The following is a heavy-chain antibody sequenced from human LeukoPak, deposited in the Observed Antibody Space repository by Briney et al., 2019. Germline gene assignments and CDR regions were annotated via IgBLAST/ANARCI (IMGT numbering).Heavy chain of an antibody. V-gene: IGHV4-39*07. D-gene: IGHD3-10*01. Sequence: PSETLSLSCTVSGGSVTNTRVYWAWIRQTPGEGLEWIGSIYFNGRTYYNPSLKSRVSISVDSPKNQFSLKLSSVTAADTAVYYCAREEVPYGSGSPTTPYFDYWGQGTLVTVSS. CDR2: IYFNGRT. CDR3: AREEVPYGSGSPTTPYFDY. CDR1: GGSVTNTRVY. J-gene: IGHJ4*02.